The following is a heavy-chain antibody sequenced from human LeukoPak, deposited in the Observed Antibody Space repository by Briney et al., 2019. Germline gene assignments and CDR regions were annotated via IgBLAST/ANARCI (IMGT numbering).Heavy chain of an antibody. Sequence: GGSLRLSCAASGFTFDDYGMSWVRQAPRTGVGWVSGVNWNGGSTGYVDSVKGRFTISRDNAKNSLYLQMNSLRAEDTALYYCARGVTMVRGVIILPFDYWGQGTLVTVSS. D-gene: IGHD3-10*01. V-gene: IGHV3-20*04. J-gene: IGHJ4*02. CDR3: ARGVTMVRGVIILPFDY. CDR1: GFTFDDYG. CDR2: VNWNGGST.